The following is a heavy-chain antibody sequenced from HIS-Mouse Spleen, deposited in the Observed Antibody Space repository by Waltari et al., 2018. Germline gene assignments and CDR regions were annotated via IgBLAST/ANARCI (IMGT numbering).Heavy chain of an antibody. J-gene: IGHJ2*01. CDR3: AREIPYSSSWYDWYFDL. CDR1: GGSISSSSYY. CDR2: IYYRGRT. D-gene: IGHD6-13*01. Sequence: QLQLQESGPGLVKPSETLSLTCTVSGGSISSSSYYWGWIRQPPGKGLEWIGSIYYRGRTYYSPSRNGRATRSVDTSKNQFSLKLSSVTAADTAVYYCAREIPYSSSWYDWYFDLWGRGTLVTVSS. V-gene: IGHV4-39*07.